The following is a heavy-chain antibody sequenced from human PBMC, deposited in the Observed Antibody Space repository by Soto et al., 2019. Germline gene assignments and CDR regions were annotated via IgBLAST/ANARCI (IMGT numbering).Heavy chain of an antibody. CDR2: MNPNSGNT. CDR3: ARGDANGFDP. J-gene: IGHJ5*02. D-gene: IGHD2-2*01. CDR1: GYTFTSYD. V-gene: IGHV1-8*01. Sequence: QVQLVQSGAEVKKPGASVKVSCKASGYTFTSYDINWVRQATGQGLEWVGWMNPNSGNTGHAQKVQGRVTLTRNTSIRTAYLELSSLRSEDTAVYYCARGDANGFDPWGQGTLVTVSS.